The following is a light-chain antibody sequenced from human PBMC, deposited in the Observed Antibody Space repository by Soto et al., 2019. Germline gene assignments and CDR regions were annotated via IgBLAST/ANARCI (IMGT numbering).Light chain of an antibody. CDR1: SSDIGGYNY. CDR3: YSYTSSSTVL. Sequence: QSVLTQPASVSGSPGQSISISYTGISSDIGGYNYVSWYQQHPGKAPKLMIYDVSNRRSGVSNRFSGSKSGNTASLTISGLQSEDEADYYCYSYTSSSTVLFGGGTKLTVL. V-gene: IGLV2-14*01. CDR2: DVS. J-gene: IGLJ2*01.